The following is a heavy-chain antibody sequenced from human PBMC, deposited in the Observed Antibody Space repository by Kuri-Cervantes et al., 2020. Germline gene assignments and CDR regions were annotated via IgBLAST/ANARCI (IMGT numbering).Heavy chain of an antibody. D-gene: IGHD3-22*01. CDR1: GYSFTSYW. CDR2: ISPGDSET. CDR3: ARRSYYDSSGYELNWYFDL. Sequence: GESLKISCKGSGYSFTSYWIAWVRQMPGKGLEWMGIISPGDSETRYNPSFQGQVTISADKSISTAYLQWSSLKVSDTAMYYCARRSYYDSSGYELNWYFDLWGRGTLVTVSS. J-gene: IGHJ2*01. V-gene: IGHV5-51*01.